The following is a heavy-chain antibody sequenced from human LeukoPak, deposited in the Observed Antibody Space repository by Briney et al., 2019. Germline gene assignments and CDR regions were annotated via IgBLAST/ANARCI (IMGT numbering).Heavy chain of an antibody. J-gene: IGHJ4*02. CDR2: IYYSGST. Sequence: SETLSLTCTVSGDSISNNNYYWGWIRQPPGKGLEWIGNIYYSGSTYYNPSLKSRVTIFVDTSKNQFSLELYSVTAADTAVYYCARDRYGYDSYFDYWGQGTLVTVSS. V-gene: IGHV4-39*07. D-gene: IGHD5-12*01. CDR1: GDSISNNNYY. CDR3: ARDRYGYDSYFDY.